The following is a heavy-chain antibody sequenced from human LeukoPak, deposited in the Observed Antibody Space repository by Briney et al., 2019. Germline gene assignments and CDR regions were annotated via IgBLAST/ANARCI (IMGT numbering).Heavy chain of an antibody. D-gene: IGHD1-1*01. Sequence: PSETLSLTCTVSGDSISSFHWSWIRQPAGKGLEWIGRIYTSGSTNYNPSLKSRVTMSVDTSKNQFSLKLSSVTAADTAVYYCARRKGYVGWFDPWGQGTLVTVSS. CDR3: ARRKGYVGWFDP. CDR1: GDSISSFH. CDR2: IYTSGST. V-gene: IGHV4-4*07. J-gene: IGHJ5*02.